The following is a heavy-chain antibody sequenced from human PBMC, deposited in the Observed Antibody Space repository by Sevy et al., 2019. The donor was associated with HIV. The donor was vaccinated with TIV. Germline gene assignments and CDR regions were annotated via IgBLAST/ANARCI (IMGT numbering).Heavy chain of an antibody. CDR3: AKDEGLETAAGTDLGYFDL. CDR1: GFTFSSYG. V-gene: IGHV3-30*02. Sequence: GGCLRLSCAASGFTFSSYGMHWVRQAPGKGLERVAFIRYDGSNKYYADSVKGRFTISRDNSKNTLYLQVNSLRAEDTAAYYCAKDEGLETAAGTDLGYFDLWGRGTLVIVSS. D-gene: IGHD6-13*01. CDR2: IRYDGSNK. J-gene: IGHJ2*01.